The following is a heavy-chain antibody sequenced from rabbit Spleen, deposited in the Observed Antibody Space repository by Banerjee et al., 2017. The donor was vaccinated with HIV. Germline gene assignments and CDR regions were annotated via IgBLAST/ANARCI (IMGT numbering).Heavy chain of an antibody. D-gene: IGHD8-1*01. CDR3: ARDAGTSFSTYGMDL. V-gene: IGHV1S45*01. CDR1: GFSFSSSYW. CDR2: IDTGSSGYT. J-gene: IGHJ6*01. Sequence: EESGGDLVKPEGSLTLTCTASGFSFSSSYWICWVRQAPGKGLEWIACIDTGSSGYTYYATWATGRFTCSKTSSTTVTLQMTSLTVADTATYFCARDAGTSFSTYGMDLWGQGTLVTVS.